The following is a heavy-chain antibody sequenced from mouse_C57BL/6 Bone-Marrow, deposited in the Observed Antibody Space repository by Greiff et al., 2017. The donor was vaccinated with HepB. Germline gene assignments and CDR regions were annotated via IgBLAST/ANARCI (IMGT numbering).Heavy chain of an antibody. V-gene: IGHV10-1*01. CDR1: GFSFNTYA. J-gene: IGHJ4*01. Sequence: EVQLVESGGGLVQPKGSLKLSCAASGFSFNTYAMNWVRQAPGKGLEWVARIRSKSNNYATYYADSVKDRFTISRDDSESMLYLQMNNLKTEDTAMYYCVRQKSYAMDYWGQGTSVTVSS. CDR3: VRQKSYAMDY. CDR2: IRSKSNNYAT. D-gene: IGHD6-2*01.